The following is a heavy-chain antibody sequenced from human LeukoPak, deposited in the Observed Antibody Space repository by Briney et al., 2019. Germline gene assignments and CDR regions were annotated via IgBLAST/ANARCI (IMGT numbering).Heavy chain of an antibody. V-gene: IGHV3-66*01. CDR2: VYSVGAT. Sequence: GGSLRLSCAASGFIVSGNHMNWVRLAPGKGLEWVSIVYSVGATYYEDSVKGRFTISRDDSKNIVYLQMNNLRSEDTAVYYCAELGITMIGGVWGKGTTVTISS. D-gene: IGHD3-10*02. J-gene: IGHJ6*04. CDR3: AELGITMIGGV. CDR1: GFIVSGNH.